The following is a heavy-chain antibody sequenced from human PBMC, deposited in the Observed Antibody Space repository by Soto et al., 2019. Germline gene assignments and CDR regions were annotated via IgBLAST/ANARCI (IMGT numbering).Heavy chain of an antibody. V-gene: IGHV1-69*01. CDR2: IIPIFGTA. Sequence: QVQLVQSGAEVKKPGSSVKVSCKASGGTFSSYAISWVRQAPGQGLEWMGGIIPIFGTANYAQKFQGRVTITADESTSTAYMELSSLRSEDTAVYYCASAIPGDIAAFQNWFDPWGQGTLVTVSS. CDR3: ASAIPGDIAAFQNWFDP. J-gene: IGHJ5*02. D-gene: IGHD6-13*01. CDR1: GGTFSSYA.